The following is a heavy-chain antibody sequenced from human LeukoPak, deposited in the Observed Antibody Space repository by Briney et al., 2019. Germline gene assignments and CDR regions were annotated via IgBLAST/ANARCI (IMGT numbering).Heavy chain of an antibody. V-gene: IGHV3-48*04. CDR2: ISSGSESST. J-gene: IGHJ3*02. Sequence: GGSLRLSCAASGFTFSSYSMNWVRQVPGKGLEWVSYISSGSESSTYYADSVKGRFTISRDNAKNTLFLQMNSLRAEDTAVYYCATEKSTAFDIWGQGTMVTVSS. CDR1: GFTFSSYS. CDR3: ATEKSTAFDI. D-gene: IGHD2-2*01.